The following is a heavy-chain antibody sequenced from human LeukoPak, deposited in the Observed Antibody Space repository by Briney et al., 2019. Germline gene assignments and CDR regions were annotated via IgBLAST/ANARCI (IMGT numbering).Heavy chain of an antibody. CDR1: GFTFSSYA. V-gene: IGHV3-23*01. Sequence: PGGSLRLSCAASGFTFSSYAMSWVRQAPGKGLEWVSAISGSGGSTYYADSVKGRFTISRDNPKNTLYLQMNSLRAEDTAVYYCASEPTVAKIGDYWGQGTLVTVSS. J-gene: IGHJ4*02. CDR2: ISGSGGST. D-gene: IGHD4-23*01. CDR3: ASEPTVAKIGDY.